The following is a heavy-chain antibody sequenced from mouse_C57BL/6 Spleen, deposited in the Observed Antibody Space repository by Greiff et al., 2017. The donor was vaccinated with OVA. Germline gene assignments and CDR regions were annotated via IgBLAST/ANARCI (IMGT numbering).Heavy chain of an antibody. D-gene: IGHD2-3*01. CDR1: GYTFTSYW. Sequence: QVQLQQSGAELVRPGSSVKLSCKASGYTFTSYWMHWVKQRPIQGLEWIGNIDPSDSETHYNQKFKDKATLTVDKSSSTAYMQLSSLTSEDSAVYYCAKGYDPYYYAMDYWGQGTSVTVSS. CDR2: IDPSDSET. CDR3: AKGYDPYYYAMDY. J-gene: IGHJ4*01. V-gene: IGHV1-52*01.